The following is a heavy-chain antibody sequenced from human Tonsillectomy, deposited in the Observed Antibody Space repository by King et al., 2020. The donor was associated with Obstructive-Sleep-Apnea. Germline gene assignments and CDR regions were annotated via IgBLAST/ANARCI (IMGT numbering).Heavy chain of an antibody. Sequence: QLQESGPGLVKPSETLSLTCAVSGGSISTGSDYWGWIRQPPGKGLEWMGNIYNSGRIYYNPSLKSRVTISMDTSKNQFSLRLNTATAADTAFYYCTRMPAVAGLEYFHRWGQGTLVTVSS. V-gene: IGHV4-39*07. CDR3: TRMPAVAGLEYFHR. D-gene: IGHD6-19*01. J-gene: IGHJ1*01. CDR2: IYNSGRI. CDR1: GGSISTGSDY.